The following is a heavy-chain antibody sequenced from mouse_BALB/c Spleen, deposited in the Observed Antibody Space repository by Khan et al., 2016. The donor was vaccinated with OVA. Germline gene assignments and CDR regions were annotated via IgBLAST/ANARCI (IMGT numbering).Heavy chain of an antibody. CDR2: INPYNDYT. J-gene: IGHJ3*01. CDR3: VNARQHGLMGWFAY. D-gene: IGHD3-2*01. V-gene: IGHV1S45*01. Sequence: VQLQQSGAELVRPGGSVKISCKAIGYTFTNHHINWVKQRPGQGLDWIGYINPYNDYTNYNQKFKGKATLTVDKSSSTAYMELSSLTSEASAVYYGVNARQHGLMGWFAYWGQGTLVTVSA. CDR1: GYTFTNHH.